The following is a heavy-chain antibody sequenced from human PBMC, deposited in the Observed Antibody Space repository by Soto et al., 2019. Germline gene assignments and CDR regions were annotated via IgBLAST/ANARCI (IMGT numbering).Heavy chain of an antibody. V-gene: IGHV3-30-3*01. CDR2: ISYDGSNK. J-gene: IGHJ6*02. CDR1: GFSFSSYA. D-gene: IGHD6-13*01. CDR3: ARDRGIAAAGTGVYYYYYGMDV. Sequence: GGSLRLSCATSGFSFSSYAMHWVRQAPGKWLELVSVISYDGSNKYYADSVKGRFTISRDNSKNTLYLQMNSLRAQDTAVYYCARDRGIAAAGTGVYYYYYGMDVWGQGTTVTVSS.